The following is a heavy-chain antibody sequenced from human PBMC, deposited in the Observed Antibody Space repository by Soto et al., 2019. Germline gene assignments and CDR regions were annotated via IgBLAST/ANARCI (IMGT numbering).Heavy chain of an antibody. D-gene: IGHD2-15*01. Sequence: QVQLVQSGAEVKKPGSSVKVSCKASGGTFSSYTISWVRQAPGQGLEWMGRIIPILGIANYAQKFQGRVTITADKSTSTADMELSSLRSEDTAVYYCARDEDIVVVVAATQAWFDPWGQGTLVTVSS. V-gene: IGHV1-69*08. CDR3: ARDEDIVVVVAATQAWFDP. J-gene: IGHJ5*02. CDR1: GGTFSSYT. CDR2: IIPILGIA.